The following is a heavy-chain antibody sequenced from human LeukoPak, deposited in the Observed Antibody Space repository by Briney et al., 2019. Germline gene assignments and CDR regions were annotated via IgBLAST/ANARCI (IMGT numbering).Heavy chain of an antibody. J-gene: IGHJ6*02. CDR1: GYTFTSYD. Sequence: ASVKVSCKASGYTFTSYDINWVRQATGQGLEWMGWMNPNSGNTGYAQKFQGRVTMTRNTSISTAYMELSSLRAEDTAVYYCAKERGSGYYYYYYGMDVWGQGTTVTVSS. D-gene: IGHD2-15*01. CDR2: MNPNSGNT. V-gene: IGHV1-8*01. CDR3: AKERGSGYYYYYYGMDV.